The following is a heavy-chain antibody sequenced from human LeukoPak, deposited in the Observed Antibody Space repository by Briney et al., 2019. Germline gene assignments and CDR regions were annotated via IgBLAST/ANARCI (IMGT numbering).Heavy chain of an antibody. D-gene: IGHD5-24*01. CDR1: RFTFSSYW. Sequence: GGSLRLSCAASRFTFSSYWMHWVRQAPGKGLVWVSCINSDGSSTNYADSVKGRFTISRDNAKNTLYLQMNSLRAEDTAVYYCARDRFDGYAFDYWGQGTQITVSS. V-gene: IGHV3-74*01. J-gene: IGHJ4*02. CDR2: INSDGSST. CDR3: ARDRFDGYAFDY.